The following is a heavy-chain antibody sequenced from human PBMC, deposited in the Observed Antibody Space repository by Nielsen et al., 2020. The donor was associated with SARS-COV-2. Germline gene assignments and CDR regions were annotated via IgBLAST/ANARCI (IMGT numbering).Heavy chain of an antibody. V-gene: IGHV3-9*01. CDR2: ISWNSGSI. Sequence: GESLRLSCAASGFTFDDYAMHWVRQAPGKGLEWVSGISWNSGSIGYADSVKGRFTISRDNAKNSLYLQMNSLRAEDTALYYCAKVGSGSYQRDDAFDIWGQGTMVTVSS. D-gene: IGHD1-26*01. J-gene: IGHJ3*02. CDR1: GFTFDDYA. CDR3: AKVGSGSYQRDDAFDI.